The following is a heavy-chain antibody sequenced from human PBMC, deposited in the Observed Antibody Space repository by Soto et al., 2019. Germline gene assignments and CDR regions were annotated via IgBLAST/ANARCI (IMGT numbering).Heavy chain of an antibody. V-gene: IGHV4-34*01. Sequence: LTCAVDGGSISGYYRRWIRHTKGKGLEWIGEINHSGSTNYNPSLKSRVTISVDTSKNQFSLKLSSVTAADTSVYYCARVRRDGYRVDYWVQGTLVIVS. CDR1: GGSISGYY. D-gene: IGHD5-12*01. CDR3: ARVRRDGYRVDY. CDR2: INHSGST. J-gene: IGHJ4*02.